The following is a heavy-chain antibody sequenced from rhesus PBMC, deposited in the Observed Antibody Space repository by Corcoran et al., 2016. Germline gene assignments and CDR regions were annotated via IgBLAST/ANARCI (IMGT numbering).Heavy chain of an antibody. CDR2: ITYSGST. D-gene: IGHD3-34*01. CDR3: ARDLGGELFDY. CDR1: GGSISSGYYY. J-gene: IGHJ4*01. V-gene: IGHV4-122*02. Sequence: QVQLQESGPGLVKPSETLSLTCAVSGGSISSGYYYWSWIRQPPGMGLEWIGSITYSGSTSYNPSLKILVTISRDTSNYQFSLKLSSVTAADTAVYYCARDLGGELFDYWGQGVLVTVSS.